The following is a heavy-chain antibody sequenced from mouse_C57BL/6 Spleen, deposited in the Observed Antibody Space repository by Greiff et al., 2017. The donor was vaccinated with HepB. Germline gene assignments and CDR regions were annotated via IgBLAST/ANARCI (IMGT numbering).Heavy chain of an antibody. CDR1: GYTFTSYD. CDR3: ARVITTVPFDY. Sequence: VKLMESGPELVKPGASVKLSCKASGYTFTSYDINWVKQRPGQGLEWIGWIYPRDGSTKYNEKFKGKATLTVDTSSSTAYMELHSLTSEDSAVYFCARVITTVPFDYWGQGTTLTVSS. CDR2: IYPRDGST. V-gene: IGHV1-85*01. D-gene: IGHD1-1*01. J-gene: IGHJ2*01.